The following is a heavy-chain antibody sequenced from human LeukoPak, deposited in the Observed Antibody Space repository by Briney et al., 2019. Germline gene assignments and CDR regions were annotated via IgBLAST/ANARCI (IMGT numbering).Heavy chain of an antibody. CDR1: GYTFTDYS. CDR2: INPNSGDT. Sequence: ASVKVSCKASGYTFTDYSMHWVRQAPGQGLEWMGWINPNSGDTDYAKKFQGRVTMTRDTSISTAYLEVSRLTSGDTAVYFCARDAIAAAGAGAWGQGTLVTVSS. J-gene: IGHJ4*02. D-gene: IGHD6-13*01. V-gene: IGHV1-2*02. CDR3: ARDAIAAAGAGA.